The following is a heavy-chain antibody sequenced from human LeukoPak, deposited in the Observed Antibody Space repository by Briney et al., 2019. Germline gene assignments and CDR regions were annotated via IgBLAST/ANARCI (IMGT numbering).Heavy chain of an antibody. CDR3: ARAEKAVTDTLDY. J-gene: IGHJ4*02. CDR2: MYNRGST. V-gene: IGHV4-59*01. Sequence: SETLSLTCTVSGDSISNYYWSWIRQSPGKKLEWIGYMYNRGSTIYNPSLKSRVTISTDTSKNQFSLRLTSVTAADTAVYYCARAEKAVTDTLDYWGQGKLIIVSS. D-gene: IGHD6-19*01. CDR1: GDSISNYY.